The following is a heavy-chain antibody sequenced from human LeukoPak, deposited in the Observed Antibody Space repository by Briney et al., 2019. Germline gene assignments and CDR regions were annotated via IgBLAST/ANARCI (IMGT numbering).Heavy chain of an antibody. CDR2: INPSGGST. CDR1: GYTFTSYY. Sequence: GASVKVSCKATGYTFTSYYMHRVRQAPGQGLEWMGIINPSGGSTSYAQKFQGRVTMTRDTSTSTVYMELSSLRSEDTAVYYCARGGYCSGGSCYDYRSDWFDPWGQGTLVTVSS. CDR3: ARGGYCSGGSCYDYRSDWFDP. J-gene: IGHJ5*02. V-gene: IGHV1-46*01. D-gene: IGHD2-15*01.